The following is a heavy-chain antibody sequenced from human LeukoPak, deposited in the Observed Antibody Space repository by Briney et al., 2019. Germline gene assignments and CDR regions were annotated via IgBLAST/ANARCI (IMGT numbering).Heavy chain of an antibody. CDR3: ARGRGYDSGTYNYAFSDY. V-gene: IGHV3-33*01. Sequence: GGSLRLSCAASGFTFSNYGMHWVRQAPDKGLEWVAVIWYDGGNKYYADSVKGRFTISRDNSKNTLYLQMNSLRTEDTAVYYCARGRGYDSGTYNYAFSDYWGQGTLVTVSS. D-gene: IGHD3-22*01. J-gene: IGHJ4*02. CDR1: GFTFSNYG. CDR2: IWYDGGNK.